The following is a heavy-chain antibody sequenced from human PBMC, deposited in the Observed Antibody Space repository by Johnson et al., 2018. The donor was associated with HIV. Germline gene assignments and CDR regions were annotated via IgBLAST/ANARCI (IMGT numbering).Heavy chain of an antibody. V-gene: IGHV3-53*01. J-gene: IGHJ3*02. D-gene: IGHD5-18*01. CDR2: SYSGGSK. CDR1: GFTVSSNY. CDR3: AREEGIQLWPRGAFDI. Sequence: VQLVESGGGLIQPGGSLRLSCAASGFTVSSNYMSWVRQAPGQGLEWVSVSYSGGSKYYADSVKGRLTNSRDNSKNTPYLQMNSLRAEDTAVYYCAREEGIQLWPRGAFDIWGQGTMVTVSS.